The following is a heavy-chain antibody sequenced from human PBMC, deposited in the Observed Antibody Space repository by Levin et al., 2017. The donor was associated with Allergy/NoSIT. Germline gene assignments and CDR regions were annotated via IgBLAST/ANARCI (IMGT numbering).Heavy chain of an antibody. CDR1: GVTFSSYG. V-gene: IGHV3-30*18. D-gene: IGHD2-21*01. Sequence: GGSLRLSCAASGVTFSSYGMHWVRQAPGKGLEWVAVISYDGSNKKYADSVKGRFTISRDNSNNTVYLQMNSLRAEDTAVYHCAKTVLKSDLDYYYQYYGMDVWGPGTTVTVSS. J-gene: IGHJ6*02. CDR3: AKTVLKSDLDYYYQYYGMDV. CDR2: ISYDGSNK.